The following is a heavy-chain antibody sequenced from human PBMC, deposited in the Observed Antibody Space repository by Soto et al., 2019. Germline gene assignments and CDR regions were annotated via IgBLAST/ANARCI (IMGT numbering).Heavy chain of an antibody. D-gene: IGHD3-10*01. V-gene: IGHV3-48*01. Sequence: GGSLRLSCAASGFTFSSYSMNWVRQAPGKGLEWVSYISSSSSTIYYADFVKGRFTISRDNAKNSLYLQMNSLRAEDTAVYYCASIYGLWFGELPGNFDYWGQGTLVTVSS. CDR1: GFTFSSYS. J-gene: IGHJ4*02. CDR2: ISSSSSTI. CDR3: ASIYGLWFGELPGNFDY.